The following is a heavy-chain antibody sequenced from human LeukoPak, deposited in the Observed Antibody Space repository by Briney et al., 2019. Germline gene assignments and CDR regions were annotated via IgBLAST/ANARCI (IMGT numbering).Heavy chain of an antibody. CDR2: ISAYNGNT. CDR1: GYTFTSYG. V-gene: IGHV1-18*01. J-gene: IGHJ3*02. CDR3: ARVLDYGGNSGAFDI. Sequence: DSVKVSCKASGYTFTSYGISWVRQTPGQGLEWMGWISAYNGNTNYAQKLQGRVTMTTDTSTSTAYMELRSLRSDDTAVYYCARVLDYGGNSGAFDIWGQGTMVTVSS. D-gene: IGHD4-23*01.